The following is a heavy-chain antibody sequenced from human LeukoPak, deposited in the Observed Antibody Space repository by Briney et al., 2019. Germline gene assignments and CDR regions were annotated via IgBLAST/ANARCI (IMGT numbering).Heavy chain of an antibody. D-gene: IGHD3-10*01. J-gene: IGHJ4*02. CDR1: GFTFSSYG. CDR2: IRYDGSNK. CDR3: AKDLVTGSLDY. Sequence: GGSLRLSCAASGFTFSSYGMHWVRQAPGKGLEWVAFIRYDGSNKYYADSVKGRFTISRDNSKNTLYLQMNSLRAEDTAVYYCAKDLVTGSLDYWGQGTLVTVSS. V-gene: IGHV3-30*02.